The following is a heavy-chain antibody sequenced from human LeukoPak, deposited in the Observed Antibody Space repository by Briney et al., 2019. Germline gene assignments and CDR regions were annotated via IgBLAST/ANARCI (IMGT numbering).Heavy chain of an antibody. Sequence: SETLSLTCTVSGDSIYSGNYYWSWIRQPAGKGLEWIGRIYSSGTTIYNPSLKSRVTISVDTSKNQFSLKMSSVTAADTAVYYCAREGGSYDSSGYYSLHYYFDYWGQGTLVTVSS. CDR2: IYSSGTT. V-gene: IGHV4-61*02. CDR3: AREGGSYDSSGYYSLHYYFDY. D-gene: IGHD3-22*01. J-gene: IGHJ4*02. CDR1: GDSIYSGNYY.